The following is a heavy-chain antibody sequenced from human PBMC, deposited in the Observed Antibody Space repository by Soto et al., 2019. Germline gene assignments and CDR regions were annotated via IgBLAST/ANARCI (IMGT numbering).Heavy chain of an antibody. CDR1: RYTFTSYN. CDR3: ARAPPDYYDSSGYAFDI. J-gene: IGHJ3*02. CDR2: INPNSGGT. Sequence: SVVVSWSAARYTFTSYNMNWVRQAPGQGLEWMGWINPNSGGTNYAQKFQGWVTMTRDTSISTAYMELSRLRSDDTAVYYCARAPPDYYDSSGYAFDIWGQGTMVTVSS. D-gene: IGHD3-22*01. V-gene: IGHV1-2*04.